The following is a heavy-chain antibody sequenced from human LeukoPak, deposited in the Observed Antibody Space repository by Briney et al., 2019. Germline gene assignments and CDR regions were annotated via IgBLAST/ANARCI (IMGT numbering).Heavy chain of an antibody. V-gene: IGHV3-30*04. CDR1: GFTFSSYA. CDR2: ISYDGSNK. D-gene: IGHD2-2*01. CDR3: AREAEYCSSTSCPFDY. Sequence: GGSLRLSCAASGFTFSSYAMHWVRQAPGKGLEWVAVISYDGSNKYYADSVKGRFTISRDNSKNMLYLQMNSLRAEDTAVYYCAREAEYCSSTSCPFDYWGQGTLVTVSS. J-gene: IGHJ4*02.